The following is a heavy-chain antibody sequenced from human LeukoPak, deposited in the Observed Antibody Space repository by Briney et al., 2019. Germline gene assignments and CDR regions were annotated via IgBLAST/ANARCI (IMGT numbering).Heavy chain of an antibody. CDR3: ARDQMRTVAGTLSFFDY. CDR1: GFTFSSYS. D-gene: IGHD6-19*01. CDR2: ISSSSSTI. Sequence: GGSLRLSCAASGFTFSSYSMNWVRQAPGKGLEWVSYISSSSSTIYYADSVKGRFTISRDNAKNSLYLQMNSLRAEDTAVYYCARDQMRTVAGTLSFFDYWGQGTLVTVSS. V-gene: IGHV3-48*01. J-gene: IGHJ4*02.